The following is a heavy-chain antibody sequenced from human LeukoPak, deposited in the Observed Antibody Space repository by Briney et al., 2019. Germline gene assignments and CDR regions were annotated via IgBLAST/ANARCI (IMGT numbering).Heavy chain of an antibody. CDR3: AREAATYYYGSGSSYDAFDI. V-gene: IGHV4-61*02. J-gene: IGHJ3*02. CDR1: GGSISSGSYY. CDR2: IYTSGST. D-gene: IGHD3-10*01. Sequence: PSQTLSLTCTVSGGSISSGSYYWSWIRQPAGKGLEWIGRIYTSGSTNYNPSLKSRVTISVDTSKNQFSLKLSSVTAADTAVYYCAREAATYYYGSGSSYDAFDIWGQGTMVTVSS.